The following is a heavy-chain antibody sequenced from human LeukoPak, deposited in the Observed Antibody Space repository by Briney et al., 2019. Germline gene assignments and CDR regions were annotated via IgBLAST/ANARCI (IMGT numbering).Heavy chain of an antibody. CDR3: AKDPGSGWYHSNYFDY. Sequence: PGGSLRLSCAASGFTFSSYAMSWVRQAPGKGLEWVSAISGSGGSTYYADSVKGRFAISRDNSKNRLYLQMNSLRAEDTAVYYCAKDPGSGWYHSNYFDYWGQGTLVTVSS. D-gene: IGHD6-19*01. CDR1: GFTFSSYA. J-gene: IGHJ4*02. CDR2: ISGSGGST. V-gene: IGHV3-23*01.